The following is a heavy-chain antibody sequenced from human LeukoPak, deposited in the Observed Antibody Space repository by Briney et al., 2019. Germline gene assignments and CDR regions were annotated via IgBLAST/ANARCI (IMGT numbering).Heavy chain of an antibody. V-gene: IGHV4-34*01. Sequence: SETLSPTCAVYGESFSAYYWTWIRQPPGKGLEWVGEINHSGSTNYNPSLKSRVTISVDTSKDQFSLKLSSVTAADTAVYYCARGWITNDYWGQGTLVTVSS. J-gene: IGHJ4*02. CDR1: GESFSAYY. CDR2: INHSGST. D-gene: IGHD3-16*01. CDR3: ARGWITNDY.